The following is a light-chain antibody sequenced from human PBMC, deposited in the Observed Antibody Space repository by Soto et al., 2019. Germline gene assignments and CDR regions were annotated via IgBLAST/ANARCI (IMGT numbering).Light chain of an antibody. CDR2: LGS. J-gene: IGKJ3*01. CDR3: MQALRTPFT. CDR1: QSLLHSNGYNY. Sequence: DIVMTQSPLSLPVTPGEPASISRRSSQSLLHSNGYNYLDWYLQKPGQSPQLLIYLGSNRASGVPDRFSGSGSGTDFTLKISRVEAEDVGVYYCMQALRTPFTFGPGTKVDIK. V-gene: IGKV2-28*01.